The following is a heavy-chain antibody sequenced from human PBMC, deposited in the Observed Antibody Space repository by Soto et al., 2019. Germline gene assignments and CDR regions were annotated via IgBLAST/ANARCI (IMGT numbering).Heavy chain of an antibody. CDR3: ARVTSMVRGVIDNWFDP. V-gene: IGHV1-69*01. D-gene: IGHD3-10*01. CDR2: IIPMYGPA. Sequence: QVPLVQSGAEVKKPGSSVTVSCKASGGTFSSYAIHWVRQAPGQGLEWMGGIIPMYGPAKYAQRFQGRVTITAEESTTTVYMELTSLPSQDTAVYYCARVTSMVRGVIDNWFDPWGHGTLVTVSS. CDR1: GGTFSSYA. J-gene: IGHJ5*02.